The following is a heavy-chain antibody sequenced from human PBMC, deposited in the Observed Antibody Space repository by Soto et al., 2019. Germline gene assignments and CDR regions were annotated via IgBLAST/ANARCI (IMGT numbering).Heavy chain of an antibody. V-gene: IGHV4-59*01. D-gene: IGHD6-19*01. CDR2: IYYSGST. Sequence: PSETLSLTYTVSGGSISSYYWSWIRQPPGKGLEWIGYIYYSGSTNYNPSLKSRVTISVDTSKNQFSLKLSSVTAADTAVYYCARDYPSSGLDYWGQGTLVTVSS. CDR1: GGSISSYY. CDR3: ARDYPSSGLDY. J-gene: IGHJ4*02.